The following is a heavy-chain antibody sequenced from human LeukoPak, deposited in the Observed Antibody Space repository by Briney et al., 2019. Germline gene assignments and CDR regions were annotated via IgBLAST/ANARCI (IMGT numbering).Heavy chain of an antibody. D-gene: IGHD3-22*01. J-gene: IGHJ4*02. CDR3: ARDRASYDSSGYYYA. CDR2: ISSSSSYI. Sequence: GGSLRLSCAASGFTFSSYSMNWVSQAPGKGLEWVSSISSSSSYIYYADSVKGRFTISRDNAKNSLYLQMNSLRAEDTAVYYCARDRASYDSSGYYYAWGQGTLVTVSS. V-gene: IGHV3-21*01. CDR1: GFTFSSYS.